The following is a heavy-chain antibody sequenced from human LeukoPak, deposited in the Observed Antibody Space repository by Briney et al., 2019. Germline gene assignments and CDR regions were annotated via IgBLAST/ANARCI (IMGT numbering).Heavy chain of an antibody. Sequence: PGGSLRLSCAASGFTFSNAWMSWVRQAPGKGLEWVGRIKSKTDGGTTDYAAPVKGRFTISRDDSKNTLYLQMNSLKTEDTAVYYCTTLRFLEGGHFDYWGQGTLVTVSS. CDR3: TTLRFLEGGHFDY. CDR1: GFTFSNAW. D-gene: IGHD2-21*01. V-gene: IGHV3-15*01. CDR2: IKSKTDGGTT. J-gene: IGHJ4*02.